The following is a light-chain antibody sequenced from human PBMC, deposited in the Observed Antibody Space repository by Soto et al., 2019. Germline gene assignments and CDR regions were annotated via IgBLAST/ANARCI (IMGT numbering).Light chain of an antibody. CDR3: QQYGSSLMT. Sequence: EIVMTQSPGTLSLSPGERATLSCRASQSVSSSYLAWYQQKPGQAPRLLIYGASSRATGIPDRFSGSGSGTDFTLTISRLEPEDFAVYYCQQYGSSLMTFGHGTRLEIK. CDR1: QSVSSSY. CDR2: GAS. J-gene: IGKJ5*01. V-gene: IGKV3-20*01.